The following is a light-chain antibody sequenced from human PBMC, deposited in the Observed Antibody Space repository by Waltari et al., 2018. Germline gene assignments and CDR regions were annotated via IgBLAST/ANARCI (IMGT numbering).Light chain of an antibody. Sequence: EIVLTQSPASLSLSPGEGATLSCRASQGVRNYLTWYQQKPGQAPRLLIYDTSIRATGIPARCSGSVSGTDFTLTIGSVEPEEFAVYYCQQREDWPLTFGGGTKVEIK. CDR3: QQREDWPLT. V-gene: IGKV3-11*01. CDR2: DTS. CDR1: QGVRNY. J-gene: IGKJ4*01.